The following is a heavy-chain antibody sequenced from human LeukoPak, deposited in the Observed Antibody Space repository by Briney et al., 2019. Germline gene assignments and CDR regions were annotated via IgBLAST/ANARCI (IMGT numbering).Heavy chain of an antibody. CDR1: GGSFSGYY. J-gene: IGHJ4*02. CDR2: INHSGST. D-gene: IGHD4-23*01. CDR3: AKEADGGKGPNLDY. V-gene: IGHV4-34*01. Sequence: SETLSLTCAVYGGSFSGYYWSWIRQPPGKGLEWIGEINHSGSTNYNPSLKSRVTISVDESKNQFSLKLNSVTAADTAVYYCAKEADGGKGPNLDYWGQGTLVTVSS.